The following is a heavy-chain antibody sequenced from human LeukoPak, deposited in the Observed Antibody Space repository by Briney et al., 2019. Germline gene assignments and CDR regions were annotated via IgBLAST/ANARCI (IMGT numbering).Heavy chain of an antibody. J-gene: IGHJ5*02. V-gene: IGHV1-69*02. CDR3: APYYYDSSGYYEFDP. Sequence: ASVKVSCKASGYTFTGYYMHWVRQAPGQGLEWMGRIIPILGIANYAQKFQGRVTITADKSTSTAYMELSSLRSEDTAVYYCAPYYYDSSGYYEFDPWGQGTLVTVSS. CDR1: GYTFTGYY. D-gene: IGHD3-22*01. CDR2: IIPILGIA.